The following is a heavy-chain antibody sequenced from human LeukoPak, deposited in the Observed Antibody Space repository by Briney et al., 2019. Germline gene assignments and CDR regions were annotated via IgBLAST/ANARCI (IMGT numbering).Heavy chain of an antibody. J-gene: IGHJ4*02. CDR3: AREDSAARPLGY. CDR2: IYTSGST. CDR1: GGSISTYS. D-gene: IGHD6-6*01. Sequence: PSETLSLTCAASGGSISTYSWTWIRQPAGKGLEWIGRIYTSGSTSYNPSLKSRITISLDTSKSQFSLNLSSVTAADTAVYYCAREDSAARPLGYWGQGALVTVSS. V-gene: IGHV4-4*07.